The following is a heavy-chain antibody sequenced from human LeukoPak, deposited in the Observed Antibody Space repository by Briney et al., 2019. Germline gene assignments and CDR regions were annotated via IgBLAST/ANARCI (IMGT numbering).Heavy chain of an antibody. Sequence: LRLSYPSSVFTFSSYSMILVRQAPAKAREEVSAISGSGGSTYYADSVKGRFTISRDNSKNTLYLQMTSLRAEDTAVYYCAKDLHYGSGGPWGQGTLVTVSS. J-gene: IGHJ5*02. V-gene: IGHV3-23*01. CDR1: VFTFSSYS. CDR3: AKDLHYGSGGP. CDR2: ISGSGGST. D-gene: IGHD3-10*01.